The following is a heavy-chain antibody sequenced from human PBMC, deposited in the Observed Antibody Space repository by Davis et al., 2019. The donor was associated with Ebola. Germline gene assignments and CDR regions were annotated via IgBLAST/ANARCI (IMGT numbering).Heavy chain of an antibody. CDR1: GFTFSSYA. D-gene: IGHD3-9*01. J-gene: IGHJ4*02. CDR3: ARVIGRRYFDWLLGGYYFDY. CDR2: ISYDGSNK. Sequence: GESLKISCAASGFTFSSYAMHWVRQAPGKGLEWVAVISYDGSNKYYADSVKGRFTISRDNSKNTLYVQMNSLRAEDTAVYYCARVIGRRYFDWLLGGYYFDYWGQGTLVTVSS. V-gene: IGHV3-30-3*01.